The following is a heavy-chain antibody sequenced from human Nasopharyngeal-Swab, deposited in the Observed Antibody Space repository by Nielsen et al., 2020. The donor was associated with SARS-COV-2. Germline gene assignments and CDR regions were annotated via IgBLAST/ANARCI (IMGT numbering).Heavy chain of an antibody. CDR3: ARGAGNYYGSGSYYKSSWFDP. D-gene: IGHD3-10*01. Sequence: SDTLSLTCTVSGGSISSGGYYWSWIRQNPGKGLEWIGYIYYSGSTYYNPSLKSRVTISVDTSTTQFSLKLSSVTAADTAVYYCARGAGNYYGSGSYYKSSWFDPWGQGTLVTVSS. V-gene: IGHV4-31*03. J-gene: IGHJ5*02. CDR2: IYYSGST. CDR1: GGSISSGGYY.